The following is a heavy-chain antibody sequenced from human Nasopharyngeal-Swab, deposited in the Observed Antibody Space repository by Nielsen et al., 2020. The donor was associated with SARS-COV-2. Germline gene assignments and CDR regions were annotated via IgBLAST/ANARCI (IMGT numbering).Heavy chain of an antibody. CDR2: IIPIFGTA. Sequence: SVKVSCKASGGTFSSYAISWVRQATGQGLEWMGGIIPIFGTANYAQKFQGRVTITADESTSTAYMELSSLRSEDTAVYYCARARMVRGVMGVYYYYGMDVWGQGTTVTVSS. CDR3: ARARMVRGVMGVYYYYGMDV. CDR1: GGTFSSYA. V-gene: IGHV1-69*13. J-gene: IGHJ6*02. D-gene: IGHD3-10*01.